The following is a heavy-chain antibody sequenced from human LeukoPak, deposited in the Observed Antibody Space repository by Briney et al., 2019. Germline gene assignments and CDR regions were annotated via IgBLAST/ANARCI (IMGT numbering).Heavy chain of an antibody. CDR1: GYTFTGYY. CDR3: ARDLGGSGYRSYGMDV. D-gene: IGHD5-18*01. Sequence: ASVKVSCKASGYTFTGYYMHWVRQAPGQGLEWMGWINPNSGGTNYAQKFQGRVTMTRDTSIRTAYMELSRLRSDDTAVYYCARDLGGSGYRSYGMDVWGQGTTVTVSS. CDR2: INPNSGGT. J-gene: IGHJ6*02. V-gene: IGHV1-2*02.